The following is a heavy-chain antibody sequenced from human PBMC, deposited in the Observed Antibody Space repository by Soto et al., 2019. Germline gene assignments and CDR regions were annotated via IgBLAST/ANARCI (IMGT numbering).Heavy chain of an antibody. Sequence: GGSLRLSCAASGFIFSNYAMNWVRQAPGKGLEWVSTISRDGSSTTYADSLKGRFTISRDNAKNTLYLQMNSLRAEDTAVYYCARGDRGAFDLWGQGTMVTVSS. CDR2: ISRDGSST. V-gene: IGHV3-74*01. J-gene: IGHJ3*01. CDR1: GFIFSNYA. D-gene: IGHD2-21*02. CDR3: ARGDRGAFDL.